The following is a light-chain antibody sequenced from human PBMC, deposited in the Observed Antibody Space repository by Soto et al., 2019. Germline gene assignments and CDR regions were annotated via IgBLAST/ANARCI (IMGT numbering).Light chain of an antibody. CDR3: QQYGSSPT. Sequence: DIVLTQSPGTLSLFPGERATLSCRASQSLTTRYSAWYQQKPGQAPRLLIYGASTRATGIPDRFSGSGSGTDFTLTISRLEPEDVAVYSCQQYGSSPTFGQGTRLEIK. J-gene: IGKJ5*01. CDR2: GAS. CDR1: QSLTTRY. V-gene: IGKV3-20*01.